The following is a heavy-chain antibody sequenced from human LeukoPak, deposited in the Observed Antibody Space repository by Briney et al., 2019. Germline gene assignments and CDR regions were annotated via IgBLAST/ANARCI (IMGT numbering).Heavy chain of an antibody. J-gene: IGHJ5*01. CDR1: GFTYSDYG. Sequence: GGSLRLSCAASGFTYSDYGMHWVRQAPGRGLEWVAFILNDGTWEYYPDSVKGRLTISRDNSRNTLYLQMNSVRLEDTAIYYCVKGGSISHNWFDSWGQGTLVTVSS. V-gene: IGHV3-30*02. CDR2: ILNDGTWE. D-gene: IGHD3-16*01. CDR3: VKGGSISHNWFDS.